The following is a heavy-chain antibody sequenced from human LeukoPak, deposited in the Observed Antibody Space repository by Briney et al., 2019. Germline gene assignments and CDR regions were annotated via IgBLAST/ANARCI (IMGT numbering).Heavy chain of an antibody. J-gene: IGHJ4*02. V-gene: IGHV3-30*02. Sequence: GGSLRLSCAASGFTFSSYGMHWVRQAPGKGLEWVAFIRYDGSKKYYADSVKGRFTISRDNSNNTLYLQMSSLRAEDTAVYYCAKDQSGSYTFDYWGQGTLVTVSS. CDR2: IRYDGSKK. D-gene: IGHD6-19*01. CDR1: GFTFSSYG. CDR3: AKDQSGSYTFDY.